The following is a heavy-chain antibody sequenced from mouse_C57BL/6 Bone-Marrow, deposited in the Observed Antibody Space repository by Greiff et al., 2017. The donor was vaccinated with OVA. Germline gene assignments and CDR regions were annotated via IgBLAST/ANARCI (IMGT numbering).Heavy chain of an antibody. CDR1: GYTFTSYG. D-gene: IGHD2-2*01. CDR3: ARSTMVPYYFDY. CDR2: IYPRSCNP. Sequence: QVHVKQSGAELARPGASVKLSCKASGYTFTSYGISWVKQRTGQGLEWIGEIYPRSCNPYYNAKFKGKATLTADKSSSTAYMERRSLTSEDSAVYVCARSTMVPYYFDYWGQGTTLTGSS. V-gene: IGHV1-81*01. J-gene: IGHJ2*01.